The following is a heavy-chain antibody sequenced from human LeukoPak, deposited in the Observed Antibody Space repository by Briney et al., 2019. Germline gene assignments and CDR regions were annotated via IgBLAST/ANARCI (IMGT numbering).Heavy chain of an antibody. CDR1: GFTFSSYA. V-gene: IGHV3-23*01. Sequence: GRSLRLSCAASGFTFSSYAMSWVSQAPGKGLEWVSAISGSGGSTYYADSVKGRFTISRDNSKNTLYLQMNSLRAEDTAVCYCAKRPQVVAAYYFDSWGQGTLVTVSS. J-gene: IGHJ4*02. CDR2: ISGSGGST. CDR3: AKRPQVVAAYYFDS. D-gene: IGHD2-15*01.